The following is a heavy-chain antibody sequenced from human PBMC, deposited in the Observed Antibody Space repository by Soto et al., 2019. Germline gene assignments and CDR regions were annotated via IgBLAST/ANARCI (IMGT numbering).Heavy chain of an antibody. CDR3: ARDQGAMNS. J-gene: IGHJ4*02. D-gene: IGHD3-16*01. CDR1: GDSVSSHNAT. V-gene: IGHV6-1*01. Sequence: PXXTLSLTCAISGDSVSSHNATWNCLRQSPSRGLEWLGRTYYRSKWYSDYAPSVESRIIVNPDTSKNQFSLQMNSVIPEDTALYFCARDQGAMNSCGQGTLVTVSS. CDR2: TYYRSKWYS.